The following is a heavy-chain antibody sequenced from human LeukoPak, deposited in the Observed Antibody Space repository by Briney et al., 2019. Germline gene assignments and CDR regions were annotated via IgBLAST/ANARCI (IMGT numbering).Heavy chain of an antibody. V-gene: IGHV3-66*01. D-gene: IGHD3-22*01. CDR3: ARESRYYYDSSGSAHYYYGMDV. J-gene: IGHJ6*02. Sequence: QPGGSLRLSCAASGFTVSSNYMSWVRQAPGKGLEWVSVIYSGGSTYYADSVKGRFTISRDNSKNTLYLQMNSLRAEDTAVYYCARESRYYYDSSGSAHYYYGMDVWGQGTTVTVSS. CDR2: IYSGGST. CDR1: GFTVSSNY.